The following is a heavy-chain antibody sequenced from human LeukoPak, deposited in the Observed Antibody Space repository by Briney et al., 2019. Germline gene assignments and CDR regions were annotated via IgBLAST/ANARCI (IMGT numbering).Heavy chain of an antibody. CDR1: GGSISSSSYY. Sequence: SEALSLTCTVSGGSISSSSYYWGWIRQPPGKGLEWIGSIYYSGSTYYNPSLKSRVTISVDTSKNQFSLKLSSVTAADTAVYYRARRPWDWGKGLPEAFFDYWGQGTLVTVST. D-gene: IGHD7-27*01. J-gene: IGHJ4*02. CDR2: IYYSGST. V-gene: IGHV4-39*01. CDR3: ARRPWDWGKGLPEAFFDY.